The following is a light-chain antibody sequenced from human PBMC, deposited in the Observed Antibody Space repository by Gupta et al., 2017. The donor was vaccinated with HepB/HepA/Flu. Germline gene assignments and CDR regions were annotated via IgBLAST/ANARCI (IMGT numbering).Light chain of an antibody. CDR3: HQYDTVPWT. Sequence: DIVMTQSPDSLAVSLGERATINCKSSQSVLYSSYNKSYLAWYQQKPGQPPKVVIYWASTRESGVTDRFSGSGSGTDFTLTISGLQAEDVAVYYCHQYDTVPWTFGQGTKVEIK. J-gene: IGKJ1*01. V-gene: IGKV4-1*01. CDR2: WAS. CDR1: QSVLYSSYNKSY.